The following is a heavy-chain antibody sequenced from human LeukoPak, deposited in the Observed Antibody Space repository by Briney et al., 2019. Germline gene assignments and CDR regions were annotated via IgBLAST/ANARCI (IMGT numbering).Heavy chain of an antibody. CDR3: ARVRRWNAFDI. CDR2: IYYSGST. CDR1: GGSISSYY. Sequence: SETLSLTCTVSGGSISSYYWSWIRRPPGKGLEWIGYIYYSGSTNYNPSLKSRVTISVDTSKNQFSLKLSSVTAADTAVYYCARVRRWNAFDIWGQGTMVTVSS. V-gene: IGHV4-59*01. J-gene: IGHJ3*02.